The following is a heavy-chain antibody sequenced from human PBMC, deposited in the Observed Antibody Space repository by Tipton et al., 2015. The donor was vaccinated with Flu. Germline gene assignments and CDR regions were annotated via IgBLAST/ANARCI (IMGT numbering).Heavy chain of an antibody. D-gene: IGHD4-11*01. CDR2: IHRSGST. V-gene: IGHV4-38-2*01. Sequence: TLSLTCAVSGDYISSDYFWGWIRQPPGKGLEWIATIHRSGSTKYNPSLKSRVTISVDTSKNQFSLEMRSVTAADMAVYYCARRDFSSYVSDPKNWFDPWGPGTLVTVSS. J-gene: IGHJ5*02. CDR3: ARRDFSSYVSDPKNWFDP. CDR1: GDYISSDYF.